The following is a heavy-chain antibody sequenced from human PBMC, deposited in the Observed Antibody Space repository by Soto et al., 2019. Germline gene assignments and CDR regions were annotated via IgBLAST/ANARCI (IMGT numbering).Heavy chain of an antibody. J-gene: IGHJ4*02. Sequence: HGESLKISCKGSGYTFSKYWIGWVRQTPGKGLEWMGMIYPGDSDARYSPSFEGQVTSSVDKSINTAYLQWNSLKASDTAMYYCARQGGEYNTMSDYWGQGTLVTVSS. CDR2: IYPGDSDA. CDR1: GYTFSKYW. V-gene: IGHV5-51*01. CDR3: ARQGGEYNTMSDY. D-gene: IGHD3-10*01.